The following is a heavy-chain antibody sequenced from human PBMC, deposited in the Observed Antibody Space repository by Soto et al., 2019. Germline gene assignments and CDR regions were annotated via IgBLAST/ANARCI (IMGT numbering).Heavy chain of an antibody. V-gene: IGHV3-74*01. Sequence: EVQLVESGGGLVQPGGSLRLSCAAYGLPFGDNWMHWVRQAPGKGLVWVSRISNDGSDTTYADSVRGRFTVSRDNAKNTLYLQMNSLRAEDTAVYYCARDSYSSATHWGHGTLVTVSS. CDR3: ARDSYSSATH. CDR2: ISNDGSDT. D-gene: IGHD4-4*01. CDR1: GLPFGDNW. J-gene: IGHJ4*01.